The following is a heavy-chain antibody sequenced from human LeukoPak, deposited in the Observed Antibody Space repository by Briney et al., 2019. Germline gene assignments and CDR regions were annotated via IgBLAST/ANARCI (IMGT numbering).Heavy chain of an antibody. CDR3: ARDRDPYYDYLWGSYRPSYFDD. CDR2: ISSSSSYI. D-gene: IGHD3-16*02. CDR1: GFSFTNYS. V-gene: IGHV3-21*01. Sequence: GGSLRLSCAASGFSFTNYSMSWVRQAPGKGLEWVSSISSSSSYIYYADSVKGRFTISRDNTKNSLYLQMNSLRAEDTAVYYCARDRDPYYDYLWGSYRPSYFDDWGQGTLVTVSS. J-gene: IGHJ4*02.